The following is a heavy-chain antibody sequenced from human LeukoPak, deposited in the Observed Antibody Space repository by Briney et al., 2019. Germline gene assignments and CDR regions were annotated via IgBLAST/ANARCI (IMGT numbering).Heavy chain of an antibody. CDR1: GFTFSSYG. CDR3: AKRPTPGYSSGYYWVNWYFDL. J-gene: IGHJ2*01. Sequence: AGGSLRLSCAASGFTFSSYGMSWVRQAPGKGLEWVSAISGSGGSTYYADSVKGRFTISRDNSKNTLYLQMNSLRAEDTAVYYCAKRPTPGYSSGYYWVNWYFDLWGRGTLVTVSS. CDR2: ISGSGGST. V-gene: IGHV3-23*01. D-gene: IGHD3-22*01.